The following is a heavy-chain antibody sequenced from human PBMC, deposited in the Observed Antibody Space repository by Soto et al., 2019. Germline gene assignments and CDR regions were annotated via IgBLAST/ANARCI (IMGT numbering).Heavy chain of an antibody. CDR1: GGSISSGGYS. J-gene: IGHJ5*02. V-gene: IGHV4-30-2*01. Sequence: QLQLQESGSGLVKPSQTLSLTCAVSGGSISSGGYSWSWIRQPPGKGLEWIGYIYHSGSTYYNPSLKTRVTISXVRXKXRFSLKLSSVTAADTAVYYCARVSTDGRKRNTWFDPWGQGTLVTVSS. CDR3: ARVSTDGRKRNTWFDP. CDR2: IYHSGST. D-gene: IGHD2-2*01.